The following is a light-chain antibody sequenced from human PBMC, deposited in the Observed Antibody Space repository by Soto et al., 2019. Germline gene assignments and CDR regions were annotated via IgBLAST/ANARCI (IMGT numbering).Light chain of an antibody. Sequence: DIQMTHSPSTLWPSVGDRVTTTGRASQIVGGCLAWYQQKPGKAPNLVISDVSSLERGVPSRFSGSGSGTEFTLTISGLQPDDFATYYCQQYKDSVWTFGQGTKV. CDR2: DVS. CDR1: QIVGGC. J-gene: IGKJ1*01. V-gene: IGKV1-5*01. CDR3: QQYKDSVWT.